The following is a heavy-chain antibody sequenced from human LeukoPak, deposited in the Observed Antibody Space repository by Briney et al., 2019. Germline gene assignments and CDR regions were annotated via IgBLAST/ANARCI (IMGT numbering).Heavy chain of an antibody. Sequence: PGGSLRLSCAASGFTFSDYYMSWIRQAPGKGLEWVSYISSSGSTIYYADSVKGRFTISRDNAKNSLYLQMNSLRAEDTAVYYCARDLNSSGWYKAPYYYGMDVWGQGTTVTVSS. V-gene: IGHV3-11*04. J-gene: IGHJ6*02. CDR2: ISSSGSTI. CDR1: GFTFSDYY. CDR3: ARDLNSSGWYKAPYYYGMDV. D-gene: IGHD6-19*01.